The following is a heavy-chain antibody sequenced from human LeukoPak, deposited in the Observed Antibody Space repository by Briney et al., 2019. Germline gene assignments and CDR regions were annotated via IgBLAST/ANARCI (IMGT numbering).Heavy chain of an antibody. CDR1: GFTFSRYG. D-gene: IGHD6-6*01. CDR3: AKDLFVPPSTSVDAFDI. V-gene: IGHV3-30*18. J-gene: IGHJ3*02. Sequence: GRSLRLSCAASGFTFSRYGMHWVRQAPGKGLEWGALISYDGSNKYYADSVKGRFTISRDNSKNTLYLQMNSLRAEDTAVYYCAKDLFVPPSTSVDAFDIWGQGTMVTVSS. CDR2: ISYDGSNK.